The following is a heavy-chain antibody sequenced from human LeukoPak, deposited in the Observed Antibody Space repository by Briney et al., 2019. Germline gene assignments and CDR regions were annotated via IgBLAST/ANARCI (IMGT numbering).Heavy chain of an antibody. CDR2: INHSGST. D-gene: IGHD3-3*01. CDR3: ARDRSGDDDFWSGYYTNYFDP. Sequence: SETLSLTCAVYGGSFSGYYWSWIRQPPGKGLEWIGEINHSGSTNYNPSLKSRVTISVDTSKNQFSLKLSSVTAADTAVYYCARDRSGDDDFWSGYYTNYFDPWGQGTLVTVSS. J-gene: IGHJ5*02. V-gene: IGHV4-34*01. CDR1: GGSFSGYY.